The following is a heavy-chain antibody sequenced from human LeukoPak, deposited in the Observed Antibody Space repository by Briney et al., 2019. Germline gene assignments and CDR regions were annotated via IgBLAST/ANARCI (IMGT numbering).Heavy chain of an antibody. CDR1: GFTFSSYG. Sequence: QPGRSLRLSCAASGFTFSSYGMHWVRQAPGKGLEWVAVITCDGSNKYYADSVKGRFTISRDNSKNTLYLQMNSLRAEDTAVYYCAKDERLRLGELSLLPDYWGQGTLVTVSS. J-gene: IGHJ4*02. CDR3: AKDERLRLGELSLLPDY. D-gene: IGHD3-16*02. CDR2: ITCDGSNK. V-gene: IGHV3-30*18.